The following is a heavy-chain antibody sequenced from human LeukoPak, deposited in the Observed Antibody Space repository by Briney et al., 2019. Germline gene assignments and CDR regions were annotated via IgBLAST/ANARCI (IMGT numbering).Heavy chain of an antibody. CDR2: IWYDGSNK. CDR1: GFTFSSYG. D-gene: IGHD2-2*01. CDR3: ARSPHGVVPAASHNRYCYYYMDV. Sequence: PGGSLRLSCAASGFTFSSYGMHWVRQAPGKGLEWVAVIWYDGSNKYYADSVKGRFTISRDNSKNTLYLQMNSLRAEDTAVYYCARSPHGVVPAASHNRYCYYYMDVWGKGTTVTVSS. V-gene: IGHV3-33*01. J-gene: IGHJ6*03.